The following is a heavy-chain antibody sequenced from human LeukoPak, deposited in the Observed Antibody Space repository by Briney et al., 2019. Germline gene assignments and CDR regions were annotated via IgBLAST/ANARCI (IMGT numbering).Heavy chain of an antibody. CDR1: GGSFSGYY. J-gene: IGHJ6*03. V-gene: IGHV4-34*01. CDR2: MNPSGST. D-gene: IGHD3-22*01. Sequence: SETLSLTCAGYGGSFSGYYWTWIRQTPEKGLEWIGEMNPSGSTNYNPSLKSRVTISVDTSKNQFSLELSSVTAADTAVYYCARGRQDVTMIVVVMTAVSYYLDVWGKGTTVTVS. CDR3: ARGRQDVTMIVVVMTAVSYYLDV.